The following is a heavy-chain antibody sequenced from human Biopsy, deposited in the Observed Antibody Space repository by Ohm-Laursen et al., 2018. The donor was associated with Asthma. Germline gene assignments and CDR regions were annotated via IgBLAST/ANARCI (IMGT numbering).Heavy chain of an antibody. CDR1: GYTLTDLS. D-gene: IGHD2-15*01. V-gene: IGHV1-24*01. CDR3: ASGFPNGHVGFNFQF. CDR2: QDHEEGGT. J-gene: IGHJ4*02. Sequence: ASVKVSCKISGYTLTDLSMHWVRQAPGQGLEWMGGQDHEEGGTINARRFQGRVTMTEDTSTDTAYMELSSLISDDPAVYYCASGFPNGHVGFNFQFWGQGTLVTVSS.